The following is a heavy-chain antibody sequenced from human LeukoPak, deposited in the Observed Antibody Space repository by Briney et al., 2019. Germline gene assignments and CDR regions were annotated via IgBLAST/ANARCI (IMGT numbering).Heavy chain of an antibody. V-gene: IGHV4-4*07. CDR1: GDSSSTYY. CDR2: IYTSGST. D-gene: IGHD6-19*01. Sequence: SETLSLTCTASGDSSSTYYWSWTRQPAGKGLEWIGRIYTSGSTNYNPSLKSRVTMSIDTSKNQFSLKLSSVTAADTAVYYCARHGGSGWRDIDYWGQGTLVTVSS. J-gene: IGHJ4*02. CDR3: ARHGGSGWRDIDY.